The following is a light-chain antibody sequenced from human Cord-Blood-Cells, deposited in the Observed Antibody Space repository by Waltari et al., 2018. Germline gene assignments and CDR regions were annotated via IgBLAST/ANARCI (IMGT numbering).Light chain of an antibody. CDR3: CSYAGSSTWV. CDR1: SSDVGCYNL. J-gene: IGLJ3*02. CDR2: AGS. Sequence: QSALTQPASVSGSPGQSITISCTGTSSDVGCYNLVSWYQQHPGKAPKLMVYAGSKRPSGVSNRFAGSKSGNTASLTISGLQAEDEADYDCCSYAGSSTWVFGGGTKLTVL. V-gene: IGLV2-23*01.